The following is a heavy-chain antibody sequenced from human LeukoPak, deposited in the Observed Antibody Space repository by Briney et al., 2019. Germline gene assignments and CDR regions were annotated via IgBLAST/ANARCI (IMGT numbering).Heavy chain of an antibody. V-gene: IGHV3-21*01. CDR3: ARGFYDSSGYSVYYYYYGMDV. Sequence: GGSLRLSCAASGFTFSSYSTNWVRQAPGKGLEWVSSISSSSSYIYYADSVKGRFTISRDNAKNSLYLQMNSLRAEDTAVYYCARGFYDSSGYSVYYYYYGMDVWGQGTTVTVSS. CDR1: GFTFSSYS. D-gene: IGHD3-22*01. J-gene: IGHJ6*02. CDR2: ISSSSSYI.